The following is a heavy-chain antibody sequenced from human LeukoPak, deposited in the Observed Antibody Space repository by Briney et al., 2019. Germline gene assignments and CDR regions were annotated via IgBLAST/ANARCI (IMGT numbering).Heavy chain of an antibody. V-gene: IGHV4-59*01. CDR1: GGSISGYY. Sequence: SETLSLTCTVSGGSISGYYWSWIRQPPGKGLEWIGYIYYSGSTNYNPSLKSRVTISVDTSKNQFSLKLSSVTAAGTAVYYCARAEQWLVPHYYYMDVWGKGTTVTVSS. J-gene: IGHJ6*03. D-gene: IGHD6-19*01. CDR2: IYYSGST. CDR3: ARAEQWLVPHYYYMDV.